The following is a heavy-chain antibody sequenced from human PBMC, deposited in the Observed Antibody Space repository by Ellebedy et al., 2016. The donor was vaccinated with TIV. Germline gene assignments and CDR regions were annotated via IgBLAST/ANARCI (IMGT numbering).Heavy chain of an antibody. D-gene: IGHD3-3*01. Sequence: KVSCKGSAYRFSTYWIGWVRQMPGKGLEWMGIIFPGDSDTRYSPSFQGQVTISAHKSISTAYLQWGSLKASDTAIYYCARLDTRYYDFWTGYSEGWYFDLWGRGTLVTVSS. CDR2: IFPGDSDT. CDR1: AYRFSTYW. J-gene: IGHJ2*01. CDR3: ARLDTRYYDFWTGYSEGWYFDL. V-gene: IGHV5-51*01.